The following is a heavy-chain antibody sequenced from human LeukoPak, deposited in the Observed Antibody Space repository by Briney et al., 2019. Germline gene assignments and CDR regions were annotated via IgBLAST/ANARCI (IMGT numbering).Heavy chain of an antibody. CDR1: AFTFSDYS. D-gene: IGHD1-26*01. CDR2: ISGRSSTI. V-gene: IGHV3-48*01. CDR3: ARDRLTSGSYFFDY. J-gene: IGHJ4*02. Sequence: PGGSLRLSCAASAFTFSDYSMNWVRQAPGKGLEWISYISGRSSTIYYADPVRGRFTISRANAKNSMYLQMNSLRAEDTAVYYCARDRLTSGSYFFDYWGQGTLVTVSS.